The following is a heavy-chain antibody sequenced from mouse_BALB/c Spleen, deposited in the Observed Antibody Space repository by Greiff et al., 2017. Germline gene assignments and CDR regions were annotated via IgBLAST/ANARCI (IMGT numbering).Heavy chain of an antibody. CDR2: IWSGGST. V-gene: IGHV2-4-1*01. CDR3: ARNDYYGSSYPWFAY. D-gene: IGHD1-1*01. CDR1: GFSLTSYG. J-gene: IGHJ3*01. Sequence: VHLVESGPGLVQPSQSLSITCTVSGFSLTSYGVHWVRQSPGKGLEWLGVIWSGGSTDYNAAFISRLSISKDNSKSQVFFKMNSLQADDTAIYYWARNDYYGSSYPWFAYWGQGTLVTVSA.